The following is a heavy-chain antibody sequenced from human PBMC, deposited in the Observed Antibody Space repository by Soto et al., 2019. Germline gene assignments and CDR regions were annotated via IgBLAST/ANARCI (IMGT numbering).Heavy chain of an antibody. V-gene: IGHV1-8*01. J-gene: IGHJ3*02. CDR3: IYDSRPAGDAFDI. Sequence: ASVKVSCKASGYTFTSYDINWVRQATGQGLEWMGWMNPNSGDTGYAQKFQGRVTMTRNTSISTAYMELSSLRSEDTAVYYCIYDSRPAGDAFDIWGQGTMVTVSS. CDR2: MNPNSGDT. CDR1: GYTFTSYD. D-gene: IGHD3-22*01.